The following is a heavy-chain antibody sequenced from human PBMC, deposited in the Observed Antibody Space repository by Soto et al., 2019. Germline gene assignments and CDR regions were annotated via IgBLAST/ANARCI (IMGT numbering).Heavy chain of an antibody. CDR3: TSIQIYCYYGMDV. CDR2: TRNKAYGRTT. D-gene: IGHD5-18*01. Sequence: GGSLRLSCTASGFTFGDYAMSGVRQAPGKGLEWVGFTRNKAYGRTTEYDASVKGRFHISRDDSKSIAYLQMNRLKFEDTAVYYCTSIQIYCYYGMDVWGQGTPVTVSS. CDR1: GFTFGDYA. J-gene: IGHJ6*02. V-gene: IGHV3-49*04.